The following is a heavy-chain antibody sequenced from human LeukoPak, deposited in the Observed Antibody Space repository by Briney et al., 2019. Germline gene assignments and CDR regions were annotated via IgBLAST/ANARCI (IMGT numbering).Heavy chain of an antibody. V-gene: IGHV4-34*01. J-gene: IGHJ4*02. Sequence: PSETLSLTCAVYGGSFSGYYWSWIRQPPGKGLEWIGEINHSGSTNYNPSLKSRVTISVDTSKNQFSLKLSSVTAADTAVYYCARYVATAMGRGYYFDYWGQGTLVTVSS. D-gene: IGHD5-18*01. CDR1: GGSFSGYY. CDR2: INHSGST. CDR3: ARYVATAMGRGYYFDY.